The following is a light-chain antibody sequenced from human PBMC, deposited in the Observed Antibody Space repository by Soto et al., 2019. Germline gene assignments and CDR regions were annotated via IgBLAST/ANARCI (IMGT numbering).Light chain of an antibody. CDR1: QGIGSW. CDR3: QQTNTFPST. V-gene: IGKV1D-12*01. J-gene: IGKJ5*01. Sequence: DIQMTQSPSSVSASVGDRVTITCRASQGIGSWLAWYQHKPGKAPKLLIYAASNLQGGVPSRFSGSGSGTDLALTINSLQPEDFATYYCQQTNTFPSTFGQGTRLEIK. CDR2: AAS.